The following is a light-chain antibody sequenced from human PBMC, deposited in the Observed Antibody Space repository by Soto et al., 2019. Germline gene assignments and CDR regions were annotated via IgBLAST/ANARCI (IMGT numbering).Light chain of an antibody. CDR1: QTISSW. CDR2: KAS. Sequence: DIQMTQSPSTLSGSVGDRVTITCRASQTISSWLAWYQQKPGKAPKLLIYKASTLKSGVPSRFSGSGSGTEFTLTISSLQPDDFATDYCQHYNSSSEAFGQGTKVELK. CDR3: QHYNSSSEA. J-gene: IGKJ1*01. V-gene: IGKV1-5*03.